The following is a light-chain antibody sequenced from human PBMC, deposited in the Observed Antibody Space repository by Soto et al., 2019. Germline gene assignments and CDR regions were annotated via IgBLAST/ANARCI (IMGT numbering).Light chain of an antibody. CDR3: KSYTSASTYD. V-gene: IGLV2-14*03. J-gene: IGLJ1*01. CDR2: DVT. CDR1: GSDIGTYNY. Sequence: QSVLTQPASVSGSPGQSITISCTGTGSDIGTYNYVSWYQHHPGKAPKFIIYDVTNRPSGVSDRFSGSKSGNTASLTISGLQAEDEADYFCKSYTSASTYDLGTGTKVTVL.